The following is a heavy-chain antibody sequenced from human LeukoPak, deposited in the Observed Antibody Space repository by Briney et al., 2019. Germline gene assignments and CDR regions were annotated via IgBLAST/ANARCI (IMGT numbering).Heavy chain of an antibody. Sequence: GGSLRLSCAASGFAFSNYNMNWVRQAPGKGLEWVAVISYDGSNKYYADSVKGRFTISRDNSKNTLYLQVNSLRAEDTAVYYCARSLREYNPAGGNAYCGGDCYSSDYWGQGTLVTVSS. V-gene: IGHV3-30-3*01. CDR3: ARSLREYNPAGGNAYCGGDCYSSDY. D-gene: IGHD2-21*02. J-gene: IGHJ4*02. CDR1: GFAFSNYN. CDR2: ISYDGSNK.